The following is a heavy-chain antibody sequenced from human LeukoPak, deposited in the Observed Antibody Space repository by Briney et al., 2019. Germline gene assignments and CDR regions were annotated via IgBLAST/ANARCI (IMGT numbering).Heavy chain of an antibody. Sequence: PSETLSLTCTVSGGSIGSSGYYWGWIRQPPGKGLNWIGSIYYTGSTYYNPSLKSRVTISVDTSKNQFSLKLTSVTAADTAVYYCASRPSGYFDYWGQGTLVTVSS. CDR1: GGSIGSSGYY. D-gene: IGHD5-12*01. CDR3: ASRPSGYFDY. V-gene: IGHV4-39*07. J-gene: IGHJ4*02. CDR2: IYYTGST.